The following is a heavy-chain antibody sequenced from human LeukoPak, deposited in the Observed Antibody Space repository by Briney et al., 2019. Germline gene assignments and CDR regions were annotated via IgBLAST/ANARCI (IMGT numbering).Heavy chain of an antibody. J-gene: IGHJ4*02. Sequence: PGGSLRLSCAASGVTFSSYEMNWVRQAPGKGLEWVSYISSSGSTIYYADSVKGRFTISRDNAKNSLYLQMNSLRAEDTAVYYCARSYYFYDFWSGYYNWGQGTLVTVSS. V-gene: IGHV3-48*03. D-gene: IGHD3-3*01. CDR3: ARSYYFYDFWSGYYN. CDR1: GVTFSSYE. CDR2: ISSSGSTI.